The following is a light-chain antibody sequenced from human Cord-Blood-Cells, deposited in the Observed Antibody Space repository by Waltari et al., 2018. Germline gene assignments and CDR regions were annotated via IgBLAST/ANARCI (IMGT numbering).Light chain of an antibody. CDR1: QDISNY. V-gene: IGKV1-33*01. J-gene: IGKJ5*01. CDR3: QQYDNLIT. CDR2: DAS. Sequence: DIQMTQSPASLSASVAARVTITCHASQDISNYLNWYQQKSGKAHKLLIYDASNLETGVPSRFSGSGSGTDFTFTISSLQPEDIATYYCQQYDNLITFGQGTRLEIK.